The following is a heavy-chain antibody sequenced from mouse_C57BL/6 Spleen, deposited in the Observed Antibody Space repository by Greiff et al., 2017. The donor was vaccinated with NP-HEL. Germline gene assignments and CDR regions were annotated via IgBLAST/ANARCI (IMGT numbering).Heavy chain of an antibody. J-gene: IGHJ2*01. Sequence: VQLQQPGAELVRPGSSVKLSCKASGYTFTSYWMHWVKQRPIQGLEWIGNIDPSDSETHYNQKFKDKATLTVDKSSSTAYMQLSSLTSEDSAVYYCARNSGYREYYFDYWGQGTTLTVSS. CDR1: GYTFTSYW. CDR3: ARNSGYREYYFDY. D-gene: IGHD3-2*02. V-gene: IGHV1-52*01. CDR2: IDPSDSET.